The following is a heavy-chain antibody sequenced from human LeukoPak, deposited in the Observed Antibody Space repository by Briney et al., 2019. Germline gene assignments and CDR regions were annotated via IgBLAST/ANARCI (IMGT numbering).Heavy chain of an antibody. Sequence: GGSLRLSCAASGFTFSSYDMSWVRQAPGKGLEWVSAISGSGGNTYYADSVKGRFTISRDNSKNTLYLQMNSLRGEDTAVYYCARCKGGWSDHFYGMDVWGQGTTVTVSS. CDR2: ISGSGGNT. V-gene: IGHV3-23*01. CDR3: ARCKGGWSDHFYGMDV. CDR1: GFTFSSYD. J-gene: IGHJ6*02. D-gene: IGHD6-19*01.